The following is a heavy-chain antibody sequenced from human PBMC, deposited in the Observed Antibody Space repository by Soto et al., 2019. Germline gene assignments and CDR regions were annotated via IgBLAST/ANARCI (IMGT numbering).Heavy chain of an antibody. CDR1: GFSFRIYS. D-gene: IGHD3-10*01. Sequence: PGGSLRLSCVVSGFSFRIYSMNWVRQAPGKGLEWISHISSDSGTIYYADSLKGRFTISRDNGKNSLYLQMNSLTDEDTAVYYCARGRLWSFDFWGQGTLVTVSS. CDR3: ARGRLWSFDF. J-gene: IGHJ4*02. V-gene: IGHV3-48*02. CDR2: ISSDSGTI.